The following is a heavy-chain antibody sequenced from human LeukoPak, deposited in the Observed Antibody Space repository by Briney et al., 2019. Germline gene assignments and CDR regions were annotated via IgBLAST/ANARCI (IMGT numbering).Heavy chain of an antibody. CDR2: IYSGGST. CDR3: AREAITATGPFDY. CDR1: GFTVSSNY. J-gene: IGHJ4*02. V-gene: IGHV3-66*02. Sequence: GGSLRLFCAASGFTVSSNYMSWVRQAPGKGLGWVSVIYSGGSTYYADSVKGRFTISRDNSKNTLYLQMNSLRAEDTAVYYCAREAITATGPFDYWGQGTLVTVSS. D-gene: IGHD6-25*01.